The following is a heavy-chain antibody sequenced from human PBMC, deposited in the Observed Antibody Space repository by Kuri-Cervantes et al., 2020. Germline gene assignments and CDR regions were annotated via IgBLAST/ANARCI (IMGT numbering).Heavy chain of an antibody. J-gene: IGHJ4*02. CDR2: ISSNGGNT. CDR3: ARSKPCGESYFDN. V-gene: IGHV3-64*02. Sequence: LSLTCAASGFTFSSYAMHWVRQAPGKGLEYVSAISSNGGNTYYADSVKGRFTISRYNSKNTLYLQLNSLGAEDTAVYYCARSKPCGESYFDNWGQGTLVTVSS. D-gene: IGHD3-10*01. CDR1: GFTFSSYA.